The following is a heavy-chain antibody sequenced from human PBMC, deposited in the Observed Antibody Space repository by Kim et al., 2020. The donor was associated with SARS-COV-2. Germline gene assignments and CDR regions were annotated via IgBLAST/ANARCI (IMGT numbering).Heavy chain of an antibody. D-gene: IGHD3-16*01. V-gene: IGHV3-73*01. CDR3: TRLGGEPY. J-gene: IGHJ4*02. CDR1: GFTFSGSA. Sequence: GGSLRLSCAASGFTFSGSAMHWVRQASGKGLEWLGRIRSKANSYATEYSASVKGRFSISRDDSENTAYLQMNSLKTEDTAVYYCTRLGGEPYWGQGTLVTVSS. CDR2: IRSKANSYAT.